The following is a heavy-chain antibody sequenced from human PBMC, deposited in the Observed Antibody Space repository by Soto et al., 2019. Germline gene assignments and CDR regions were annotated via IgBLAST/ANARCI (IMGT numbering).Heavy chain of an antibody. V-gene: IGHV4-34*01. CDR2: INDSGNI. Sequence: QEQLQQWGAGLLKPSETLSLTCAVYGGSFSGYQWSWIRQTPGKGLGWIGEINDSGNINYNPSLKSRVTILLDTTKKQISLKLSSVTAADTAVYFSARGLILGFGELSRRGGDYYYMDVWGKGTTVTVSS. CDR3: ARGLILGFGELSRRGGDYYYMDV. CDR1: GGSFSGYQ. J-gene: IGHJ6*03. D-gene: IGHD3-10*01.